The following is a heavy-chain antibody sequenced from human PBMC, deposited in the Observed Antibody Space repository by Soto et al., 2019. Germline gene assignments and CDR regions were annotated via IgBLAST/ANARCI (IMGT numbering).Heavy chain of an antibody. CDR3: VLSDIVVGLIDY. D-gene: IGHD2-2*01. V-gene: IGHV4-30-4*03. J-gene: IGHJ4*02. CDR1: GGSISSGDYY. Sequence: PSETLSLTCTVSGGSISSGDYYWSWIRQPPGKGLEWIGYIYYSGSTNYSPSFQGHVTISADKSISTAYLQWSSLKASDTAMYYCVLSDIVVGLIDYWGQGTLVTVSS. CDR2: IYYSGST.